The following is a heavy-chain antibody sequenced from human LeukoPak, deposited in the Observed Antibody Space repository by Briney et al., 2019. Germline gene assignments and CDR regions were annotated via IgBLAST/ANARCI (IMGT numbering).Heavy chain of an antibody. CDR2: ITSGSGRTT. V-gene: IGHV3-23*01. J-gene: IGHJ4*02. Sequence: GGSLRLSCAVSGITISSLEMHWVRQVPGKGLEWVSRITSGSGRTTYYADSVKGRFTISRDDFNNTLDLQLNSLRAEDTAVYYCAARDPCRGGICYGLGYWGQGILVTVSS. CDR3: AARDPCRGGICYGLGY. CDR1: GITISSLE. D-gene: IGHD2-15*01.